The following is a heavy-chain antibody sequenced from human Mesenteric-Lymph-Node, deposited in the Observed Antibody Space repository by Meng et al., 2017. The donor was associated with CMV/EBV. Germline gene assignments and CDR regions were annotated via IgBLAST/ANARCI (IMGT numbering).Heavy chain of an antibody. CDR1: GFTLSSYA. J-gene: IGHJ4*02. CDR2: ISGSGGST. CDR3: AKSTIFGVVGYYFDY. D-gene: IGHD3-3*01. V-gene: IGHV3-23*01. Sequence: GGSLRLSCAASGFTLSSYAMSWVRQAPGKGLEWVSAISGSGGSTYYADSVKGRFTISRDNSKNTLYLQMNSLRAEDTAVYYCAKSTIFGVVGYYFDYWGQGTLVTVSS.